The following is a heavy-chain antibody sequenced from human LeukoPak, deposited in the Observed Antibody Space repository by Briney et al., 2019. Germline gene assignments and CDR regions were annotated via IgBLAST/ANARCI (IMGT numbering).Heavy chain of an antibody. CDR1: GFTFRSHW. Sequence: GGSLRLSCAVSGFTFRSHWMHWVRQAPGKGLVWVSRINSDGSSTRYADSVEGRFTISRDNAKNTLYLQMNSLRAEDTAVYYCARGYNFYWGSDRFDYWGQGTLVTVSS. J-gene: IGHJ4*02. V-gene: IGHV3-74*01. CDR3: ARGYNFYWGSDRFDY. D-gene: IGHD3-3*01. CDR2: INSDGSST.